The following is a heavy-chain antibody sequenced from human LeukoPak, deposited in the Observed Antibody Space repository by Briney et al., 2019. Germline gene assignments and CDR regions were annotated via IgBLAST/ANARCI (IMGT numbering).Heavy chain of an antibody. D-gene: IGHD3-10*01. CDR2: ISYDGSNK. J-gene: IGHJ4*02. CDR3: ARDGYYYGSGSYYKVDFDY. Sequence: GGSLRLSCAASGFTFSSYALHWVRQALGKGLEWVAVISYDGSNKYYVDSVKGRFTISRDNAKNSLYLQMNSLRAEDTAVYYCARDGYYYGSGSYYKVDFDYWGQGTLVTVSS. CDR1: GFTFSSYA. V-gene: IGHV3-30*04.